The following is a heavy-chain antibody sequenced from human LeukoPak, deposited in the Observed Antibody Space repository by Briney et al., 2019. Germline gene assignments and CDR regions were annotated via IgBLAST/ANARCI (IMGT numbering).Heavy chain of an antibody. CDR3: ARLSNAFDI. J-gene: IGHJ3*02. V-gene: IGHV3-30-3*01. CDR1: GFTFSSYA. CDR2: ISYDGSNK. Sequence: PGGSLRLSCAASGFTFSSYAMHWVRQAPGKGLEWVAAISYDGSNKYYADSVKGRFTISSDNSKTTLYLQMNSLRAEDTAVYYCARLSNAFDIWGQGTMVTVSS.